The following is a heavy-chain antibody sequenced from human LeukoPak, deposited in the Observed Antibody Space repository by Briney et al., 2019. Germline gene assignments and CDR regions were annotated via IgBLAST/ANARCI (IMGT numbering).Heavy chain of an antibody. Sequence: GGSLRLSCVASGFTFTNYAMSWVRQAPGKGLEWVSAISGSGGSTYYADSVKGRFSVSRDNSKNTLFPQMNSLRAEDTALYYCAKGSSGYFFDLWGQGTLVTVSS. CDR1: GFTFTNYA. CDR3: AKGSSGYFFDL. D-gene: IGHD3-22*01. V-gene: IGHV3-23*01. CDR2: ISGSGGST. J-gene: IGHJ4*02.